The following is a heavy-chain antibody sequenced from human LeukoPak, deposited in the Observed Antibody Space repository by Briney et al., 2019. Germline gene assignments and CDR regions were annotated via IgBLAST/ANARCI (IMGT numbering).Heavy chain of an antibody. Sequence: GGSLRLSCAASGFTFSSYAMSWVRQAPGKGLEWVSAISVSGGSTYYADSVKGRFTISRDNSKNTLYLQMNSLRAEDKAVYYCANFRTSTDDGTFDCWGQGTPVSVSS. D-gene: IGHD4-23*01. CDR2: ISVSGGST. CDR1: GFTFSSYA. V-gene: IGHV3-23*01. CDR3: ANFRTSTDDGTFDC. J-gene: IGHJ4*02.